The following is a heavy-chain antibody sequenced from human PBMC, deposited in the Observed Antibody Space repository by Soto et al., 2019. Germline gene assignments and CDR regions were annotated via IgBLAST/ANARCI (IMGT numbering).Heavy chain of an antibody. CDR3: AREIVVARGASYFDY. J-gene: IGHJ4*02. CDR2: IRQDGSEK. V-gene: IGHV3-7*04. Sequence: GGSLRLSCVGSGFTLSSNWMTWVRQAPGKGLEWVGNIRQDGSEKNYVDSVKGRFTISRDNAKNSLYLQMNSLGAEDTAVYYCAREIVVARGASYFDYWGPGTLVTVSS. D-gene: IGHD2-2*01. CDR1: GFTLSSNW.